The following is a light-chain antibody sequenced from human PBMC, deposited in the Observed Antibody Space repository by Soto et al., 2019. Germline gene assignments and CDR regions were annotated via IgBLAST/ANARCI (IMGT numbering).Light chain of an antibody. CDR2: DVT. V-gene: IGLV2-14*03. CDR3: SSYTSDTTGV. Sequence: QPASVSGSPGQSIAISCTGTSSDVGGYNYVSWYQQHPGKAPKLMIYDVTTRPSGVSNRFSGSKSGNTAALTISGLQAEDEADYYCSSYTSDTTGVFGTGTKLTVL. J-gene: IGLJ1*01. CDR1: SSDVGGYNY.